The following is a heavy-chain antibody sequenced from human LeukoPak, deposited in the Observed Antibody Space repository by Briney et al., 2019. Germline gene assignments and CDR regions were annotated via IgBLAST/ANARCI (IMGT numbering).Heavy chain of an antibody. J-gene: IGHJ4*02. Sequence: SETLTLTCAVSGGSISTSNYYWGWIRQPPGRGPEWIGSIYYSGSTYYNPSLKSRVTISVDTSKNQFSLKLTYVTAADTAVYYCARQAGRYYVDSGGFFDDWGQGCLVTVSS. CDR3: ARQAGRYYVDSGGFFDD. D-gene: IGHD3-22*01. CDR1: GGSISTSNYY. V-gene: IGHV4-39*01. CDR2: IYYSGST.